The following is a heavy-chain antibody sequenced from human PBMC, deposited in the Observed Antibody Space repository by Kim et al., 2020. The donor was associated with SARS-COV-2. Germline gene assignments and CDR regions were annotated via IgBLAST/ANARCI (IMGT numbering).Heavy chain of an antibody. CDR3: ARGTRTYCSSTSCHYYYYYGMDV. J-gene: IGHJ6*02. CDR2: INSDGSST. CDR1: GFTFSSYW. V-gene: IGHV3-74*01. Sequence: GGSLRLSCAASGFTFSSYWMHWVRQAPGKGLVWVSRINSDGSSTSYADSVKGRFTISRDNAKNTLYLQMNSLRAEDTAVYYCARGTRTYCSSTSCHYYYYYGMDVWGQGARVTVS. D-gene: IGHD2-2*01.